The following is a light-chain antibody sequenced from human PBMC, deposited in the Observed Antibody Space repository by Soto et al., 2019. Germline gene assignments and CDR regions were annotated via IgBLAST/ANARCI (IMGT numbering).Light chain of an antibody. Sequence: QSALTQPPSASGSPGQSVAISCTGTSSDVGGYNYVSWYQQHPGKAPKLMIYEVNKRPSGVPDRFSGSKSGNTASLTVSGLQAEDEDDYYCSSYAGSSNLFGTGTKVTVL. V-gene: IGLV2-8*01. CDR3: SSYAGSSNL. J-gene: IGLJ1*01. CDR2: EVN. CDR1: SSDVGGYNY.